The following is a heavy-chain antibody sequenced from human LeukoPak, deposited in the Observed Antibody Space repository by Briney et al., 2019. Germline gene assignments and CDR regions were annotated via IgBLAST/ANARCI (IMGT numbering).Heavy chain of an antibody. V-gene: IGHV3-48*01. CDR1: GFTFSSYS. CDR2: ISSSSFTI. Sequence: QPGGSLRLSCAASGFTFSSYSMNWVRQAPGKGLEWVSYISSSSFTIYYADSVKGRFTISRDNAKNSLYLQLSSLRAEDTAVYYCARDDPAVPTHYGAPLDYWGQGTLVTVSS. J-gene: IGHJ4*02. CDR3: ARDDPAVPTHYGAPLDY. D-gene: IGHD4-17*01.